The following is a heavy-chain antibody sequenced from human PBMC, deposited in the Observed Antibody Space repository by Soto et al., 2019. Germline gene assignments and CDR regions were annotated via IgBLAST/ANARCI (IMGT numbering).Heavy chain of an antibody. CDR1: GGTFSSYT. CDR3: ASFTSMGMDV. V-gene: IGHV1-69*02. D-gene: IGHD3-3*01. J-gene: IGHJ6*02. CDR2: ISPILGIA. Sequence: QVQLVQSGAEVKTPGSSVKVSCKASGGTFSSYTISWVRQAPGQGLEWMGRISPILGIANYAQKFQGRVTITADKSTSTAYMELSSLRSEDTAVFYCASFTSMGMDVWGQGTTVTVSS.